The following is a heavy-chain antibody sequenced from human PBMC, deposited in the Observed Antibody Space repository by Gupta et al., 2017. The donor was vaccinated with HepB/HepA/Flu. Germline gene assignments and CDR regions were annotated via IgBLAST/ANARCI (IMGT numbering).Heavy chain of an antibody. CDR3: ARHGYDSSGYYTPNHFDY. CDR1: GGSISSSSYY. Sequence: QLQLQESGPGLVKPSETLSLTCTVSGGSISSSSYYWGWIRQPPGKGLEWIGSIYYSGSTYYNPSLKSRVTISVDTSKNQFSLKLSSVTAADTAVYYCARHGYDSSGYYTPNHFDYWGQGTLVTVSS. V-gene: IGHV4-39*01. CDR2: IYYSGST. D-gene: IGHD3-22*01. J-gene: IGHJ4*02.